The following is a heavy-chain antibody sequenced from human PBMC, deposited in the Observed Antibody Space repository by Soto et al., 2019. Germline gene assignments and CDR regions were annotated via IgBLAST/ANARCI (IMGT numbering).Heavy chain of an antibody. D-gene: IGHD1-7*01. CDR1: GGTFSNYV. CDR3: ARDMTRTVVPYFDF. J-gene: IGHJ4*02. CDR2: IIPISGAA. Sequence: QVQLVQSGAEVKKPGSSVKVSCKASGGTFSNYVVNWVRQAPGQGLEWMGRIIPISGAANYAQKFQGRVTITANNSTSTSYIELSSLRSEDTAVYYCARDMTRTVVPYFDFWGQRTLVTVSS. V-gene: IGHV1-69*06.